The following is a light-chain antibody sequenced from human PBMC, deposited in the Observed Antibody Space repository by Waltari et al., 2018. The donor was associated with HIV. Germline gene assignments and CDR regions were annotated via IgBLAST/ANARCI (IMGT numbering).Light chain of an antibody. CDR1: QSIFSN. CDR2: DAS. J-gene: IGKJ4*01. CDR3: QQYNEWLALT. Sequence: ILLTQSQATVSVSPGERATLSCTASQSIFSNLAWYQHRPGQAPRLLIYDASTRGAGVPDRFSGTASGTEFTLTISNLQSEDVGLYYCQQYNEWLALTFGGGTRVEV. V-gene: IGKV3-15*01.